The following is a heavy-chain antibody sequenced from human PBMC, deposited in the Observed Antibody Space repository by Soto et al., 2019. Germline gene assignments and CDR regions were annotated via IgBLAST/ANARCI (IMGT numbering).Heavy chain of an antibody. D-gene: IGHD6-13*01. CDR2: IVPIYRTA. J-gene: IGHJ4*02. CDR3: VRDSGAKLSSS. V-gene: IGHV1-69*13. Sequence: SSVKVSCKASGGTFSSYRINWVRQAPGQGLEWVGGIVPIYRTADYAQKFQGRVTITADESARTSYMELRSLKSQDTAVYYCVRDSGAKLSSSWGKGTLVTVSS. CDR1: GGTFSSYR.